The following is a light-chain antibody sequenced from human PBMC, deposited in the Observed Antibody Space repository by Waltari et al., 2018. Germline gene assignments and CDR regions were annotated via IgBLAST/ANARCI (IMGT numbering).Light chain of an antibody. CDR3: NSYAGSSSWV. Sequence: QSALTQPASVSGPPGQSITISCTGTSSAVGFYNNVSWYQQHPGKAPKLMIYDVSERPSGVSNRFSGSKSGNTASLTISGLQAEDEADYYCNSYAGSSSWVFGGGTKLTVL. CDR1: SSAVGFYNN. CDR2: DVS. V-gene: IGLV2-14*01. J-gene: IGLJ3*02.